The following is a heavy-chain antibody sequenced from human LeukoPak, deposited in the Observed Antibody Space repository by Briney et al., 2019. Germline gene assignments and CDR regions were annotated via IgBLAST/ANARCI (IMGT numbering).Heavy chain of an antibody. J-gene: IGHJ5*02. V-gene: IGHV3-23*01. CDR1: GFTFTNYA. CDR2: VTGPGDTT. D-gene: IGHD3-16*01. CDR3: AKGAEIDL. Sequence: GGSLRLSCATSGFTFTNYAMTWVRQAPGKGLEWVSAVTGPGDTTYYADSVKGRFFMSREDSKTTVYLQMNSLRAEDTAIYYCAKGAEIDLWGQGTLVTASS.